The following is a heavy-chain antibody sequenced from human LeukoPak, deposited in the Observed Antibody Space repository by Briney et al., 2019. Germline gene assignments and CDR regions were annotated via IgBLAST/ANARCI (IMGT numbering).Heavy chain of an antibody. CDR1: GFTFSSYW. V-gene: IGHV3-74*01. Sequence: PGGSLRLSCGASGFTFSSYWMHWVCQAPGKGLVWVSRINSDGSSTGYADSVKGRFTISRDNAKNTLDLQMNSLRAEDTAVYYCAREYYGSSFGYWGQGTLVTVSS. CDR2: INSDGSST. D-gene: IGHD3-10*01. CDR3: AREYYGSSFGY. J-gene: IGHJ4*02.